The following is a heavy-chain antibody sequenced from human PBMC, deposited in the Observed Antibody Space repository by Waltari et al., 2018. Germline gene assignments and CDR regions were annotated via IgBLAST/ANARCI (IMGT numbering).Heavy chain of an antibody. Sequence: QVQLQESGPGLVKPSETLSLTCTVSGGSISSYYWSWIRQPPGKGLEWIGYIYYSGSTNYNPSLKRRVTISVDTSKNQFSLKLSSVTAADTAVYYCARGPAAAGTIDYWGQGTLVTVSS. CDR3: ARGPAAAGTIDY. J-gene: IGHJ4*02. D-gene: IGHD6-13*01. CDR2: IYYSGST. V-gene: IGHV4-59*01. CDR1: GGSISSYY.